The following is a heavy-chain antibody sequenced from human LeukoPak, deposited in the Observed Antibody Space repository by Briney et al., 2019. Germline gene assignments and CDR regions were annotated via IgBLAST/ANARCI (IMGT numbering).Heavy chain of an antibody. CDR3: ARTKSGWYYSDY. CDR2: VYYSGTA. Sequence: SETLSLTCTVSGGSIRSYYWSWLRQPPGKGLELIGYVYYSGTANYNPSLESRVTILVDTSKTQFSLNLSSVTAADTAVYYCARTKSGWYYSDYWGQGTLVSVSS. D-gene: IGHD6-19*01. CDR1: GGSIRSYY. V-gene: IGHV4-59*08. J-gene: IGHJ4*02.